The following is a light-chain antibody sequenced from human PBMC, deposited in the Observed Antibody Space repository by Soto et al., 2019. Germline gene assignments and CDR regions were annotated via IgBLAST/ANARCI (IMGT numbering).Light chain of an antibody. J-gene: IGKJ1*01. CDR3: QHYNSYSEA. CDR1: QTINSQ. CDR2: KAS. Sequence: QITQSPSTLSRVVRNRVKITFRYIQTINSQLAWYQQKPGKAPKLLIYKASTLKSGVPSRFSGRGAGTEFTLTISSLQTDPFASYYCQHYNSYSEAFGKGTKVDIK. V-gene: IGKV1-5*03.